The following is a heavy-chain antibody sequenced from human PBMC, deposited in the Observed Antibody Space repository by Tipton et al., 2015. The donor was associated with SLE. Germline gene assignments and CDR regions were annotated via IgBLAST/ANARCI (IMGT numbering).Heavy chain of an antibody. V-gene: IGHV4-61*09. J-gene: IGHJ3*02. CDR1: GGSISSGSYY. D-gene: IGHD3-22*01. Sequence: TLSLTCTVSGGSISSGSYYWSWIRQPAGKGLEWIGYIYTSGSTNYNPSLKSRVTISVDTSKNQFSLKLSSVTAADTAVYYCARATYYYDSSGYSDAFDIWGQGTMVTVSS. CDR3: ARATYYYDSSGYSDAFDI. CDR2: IYTSGST.